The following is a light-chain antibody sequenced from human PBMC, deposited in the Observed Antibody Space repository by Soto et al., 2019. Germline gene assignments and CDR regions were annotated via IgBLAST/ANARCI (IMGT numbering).Light chain of an antibody. CDR3: QQYNDWPLT. CDR1: QNIHTN. J-gene: IGKJ4*01. CDR2: GAS. Sequence: EIVMTQSPATLSVSPGERATLSCRAGQNIHTNLAWYQQKPGQAPRLLIYGASTRATGIPARFSGSGSGTEFTLTISSLQSEDFAVYYCQQYNDWPLTFGGGTKVDIK. V-gene: IGKV3-15*01.